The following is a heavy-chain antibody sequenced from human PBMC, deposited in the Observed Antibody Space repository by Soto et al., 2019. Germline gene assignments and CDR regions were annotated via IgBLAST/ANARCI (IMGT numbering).Heavy chain of an antibody. J-gene: IGHJ6*02. D-gene: IGHD6-19*01. CDR3: AREAGEGSWLPPYGMDV. CDR1: GGTFSSYA. Sequence: QVQLVQSGAEVKKPGSSVKVSCKASGGTFSSYAISWVRQAPGQGLEWMGGIIPIFGTANYAQKFQGRVTITADKSTSTAYMELSSLRSEDTAVDYCAREAGEGSWLPPYGMDVWGQGTTVTVSS. CDR2: IIPIFGTA. V-gene: IGHV1-69*06.